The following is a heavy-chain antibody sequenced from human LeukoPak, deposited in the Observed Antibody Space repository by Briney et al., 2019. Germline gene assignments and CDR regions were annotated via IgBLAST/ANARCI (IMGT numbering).Heavy chain of an antibody. CDR3: ARRVLPSNAFDI. J-gene: IGHJ3*02. CDR1: GYTFTSYD. V-gene: IGHV1-69*06. D-gene: IGHD4/OR15-4a*01. Sequence: GASVKVSCKASGYTFTSYDINWVRQAPGQGLEWMGGIIPIFGTANYAQKFQGRVTITADKSTSTAYMELSSLRSEDTAVYYCARRVLPSNAFDIWGQGTMVTVSS. CDR2: IIPIFGTA.